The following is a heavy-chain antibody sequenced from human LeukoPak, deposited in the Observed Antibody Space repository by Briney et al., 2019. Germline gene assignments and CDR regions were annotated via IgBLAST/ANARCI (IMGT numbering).Heavy chain of an antibody. J-gene: IGHJ3*02. V-gene: IGHV4-34*01. CDR2: INHSGST. D-gene: IGHD3-22*01. Sequence: SETLSLTCAVYGGSFSGYYWSWIRQPPGKGLEWIGEINHSGSTNYNPSLKSRVTMSVDTSRNQFSLKLSSVTAVDTAVYYCARTRYDSSGYHDAFDIWGQGTMVTVSS. CDR1: GGSFSGYY. CDR3: ARTRYDSSGYHDAFDI.